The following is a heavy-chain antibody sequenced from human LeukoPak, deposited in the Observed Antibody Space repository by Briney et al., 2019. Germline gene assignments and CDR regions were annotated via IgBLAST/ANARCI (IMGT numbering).Heavy chain of an antibody. V-gene: IGHV4-39*07. D-gene: IGHD6-19*01. CDR2: IYYSGST. CDR1: GGSISSSSYY. J-gene: IGHJ1*01. Sequence: PSETLSLTCTVSGGSISSSSYYWGWIRQPPGKGLEWIGSIYYSGSTYYNPSLKSRVTISVDTSKNQFSLKLSSVTAADTAVYYCARGRTGIAVAGSFQHWGQGTLVTVSS. CDR3: ARGRTGIAVAGSFQH.